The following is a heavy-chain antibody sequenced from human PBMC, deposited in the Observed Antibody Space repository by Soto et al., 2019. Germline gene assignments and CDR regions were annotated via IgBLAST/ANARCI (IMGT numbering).Heavy chain of an antibody. J-gene: IGHJ4*02. Sequence: SETLSLTCTVSGGSISSYYWSWIRQPPGKGLEWIGYIYYSGSTNYNPSLKSRVTISVDTSKSQFYLKLRSVTAADTAVYYCARGMSEEQIFYYFDYCGQGALVTAPQ. CDR2: IYYSGST. CDR3: ARGMSEEQIFYYFDY. CDR1: GGSISSYY. V-gene: IGHV4-59*01. D-gene: IGHD3-9*01.